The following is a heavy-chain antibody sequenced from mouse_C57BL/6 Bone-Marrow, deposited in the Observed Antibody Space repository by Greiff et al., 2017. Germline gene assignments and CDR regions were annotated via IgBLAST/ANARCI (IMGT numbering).Heavy chain of an antibody. D-gene: IGHD3-1*01. J-gene: IGHJ3*01. CDR3: AREGRGPWFAY. CDR2: IDPSDSYT. CDR1: GYTFTSYW. Sequence: QVQLQQPGAELVKPGASVKLSCKASGYTFTSYWMQWVKQRPGQGLEWIGEIDPSDSYTNYNQKFKGKATLTVDTSSSPAYMQLSGLTSEDAAVYYCAREGRGPWFAYWGKGTLVTVSA. V-gene: IGHV1-50*01.